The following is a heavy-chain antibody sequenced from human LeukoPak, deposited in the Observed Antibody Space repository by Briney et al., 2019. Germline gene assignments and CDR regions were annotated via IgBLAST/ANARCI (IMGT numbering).Heavy chain of an antibody. Sequence: SQTLSLTCAISGDSVSSNSTAWTWIRQSPSRGLEWLGRTYYRSKWYNDYAVSVKSRITINPDTSKNQFSLQLNSVTPEDTAVYYCARALRLLALFDPWGQGTLVTVSS. J-gene: IGHJ5*02. CDR1: GDSVSSNSTA. CDR2: TYYRSKWYN. D-gene: IGHD5-12*01. V-gene: IGHV6-1*01. CDR3: ARALRLLALFDP.